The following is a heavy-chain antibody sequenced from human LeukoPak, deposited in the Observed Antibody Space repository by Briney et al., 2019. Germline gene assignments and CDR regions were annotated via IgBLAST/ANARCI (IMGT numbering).Heavy chain of an antibody. V-gene: IGHV4-59*01. J-gene: IGHJ4*02. D-gene: IGHD2-15*01. CDR1: GGSISSYY. Sequence: MPSETPSLTCTVSGGSISSYYWSWIRQPPGKGLEWIGYIYYSGSTNYNPSLKSRVTISVDTSKNQFPLKLSSVTAADTAVYYCARGYCSGGSCFFDYWGQGTLVTVSS. CDR3: ARGYCSGGSCFFDY. CDR2: IYYSGST.